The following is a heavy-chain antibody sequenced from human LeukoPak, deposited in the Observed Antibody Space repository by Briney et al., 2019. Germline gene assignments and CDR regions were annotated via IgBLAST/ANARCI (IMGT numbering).Heavy chain of an antibody. D-gene: IGHD3-10*01. CDR2: INHSGST. J-gene: IGHJ6*02. CDR3: ARVPGEYYGMDV. V-gene: IGHV4-34*01. CDR1: GGSFSGYY. Sequence: PSETLSLTCAVYGGSFSGYYWSWIRQPPRKGLEWIGEINHSGSTNYNPSLKSRVTISVDTSKNQFSLKLSSVTAADTAVYYCARVPGEYYGMDVWGQGTTVTVSS.